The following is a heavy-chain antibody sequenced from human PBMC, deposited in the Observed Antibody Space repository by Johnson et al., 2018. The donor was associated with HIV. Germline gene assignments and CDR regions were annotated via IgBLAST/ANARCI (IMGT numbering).Heavy chain of an antibody. D-gene: IGHD2-21*02. Sequence: QVQLVESGGGLIQPGGSLRLSCAASGFTLTNYGIHWVRQAPDKGLEWVALISYDGSNTYYAASVRGRFTISRDNSKNTLYLQMNSLRAEDTAVYYCAKVADPYCGGDCYSWLFAFDIWGQGTMVTVSS. J-gene: IGHJ3*02. CDR2: ISYDGSNT. CDR3: AKVADPYCGGDCYSWLFAFDI. CDR1: GFTLTNYG. V-gene: IGHV3-30*18.